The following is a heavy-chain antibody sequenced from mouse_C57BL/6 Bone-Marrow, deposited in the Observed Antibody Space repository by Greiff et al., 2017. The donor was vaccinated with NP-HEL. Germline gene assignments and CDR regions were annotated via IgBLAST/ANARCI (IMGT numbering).Heavy chain of an antibody. V-gene: IGHV3-6*01. J-gene: IGHJ4*01. D-gene: IGHD2-10*01. CDR2: ISYDGSN. Sequence: EVKLMESGPGLVKPSQSLSLTCSVTGYSITSGYYWNWIRQFPGNKLEWMGYISYDGSNNYNPSLKNRISITRDTSKNQFFLKLNSVTTEDTATYYCARAYYGNYYYAMDYWGQGTSVTVSS. CDR1: GYSITSGYY. CDR3: ARAYYGNYYYAMDY.